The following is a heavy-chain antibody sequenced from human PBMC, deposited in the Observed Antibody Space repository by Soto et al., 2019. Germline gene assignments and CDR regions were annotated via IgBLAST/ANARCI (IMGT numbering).Heavy chain of an antibody. CDR1: GDSVSSNSAA. CDR3: ARGGGYYYGSGSYSPSNYYYYGMDV. Sequence: SQTLSLTCAISGDSVSSNSAAWNWIRQSPSRGLEWLGRTYYRSKWYNDYAVSVKSRITINPDTSKNQFSLQLNSVTPEDTAVYYCARGGGYYYGSGSYSPSNYYYYGMDVWGQGTTVTVSS. J-gene: IGHJ6*02. V-gene: IGHV6-1*01. CDR2: TYYRSKWYN. D-gene: IGHD3-10*01.